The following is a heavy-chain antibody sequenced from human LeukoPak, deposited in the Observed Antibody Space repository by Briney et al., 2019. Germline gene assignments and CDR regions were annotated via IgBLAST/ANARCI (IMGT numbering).Heavy chain of an antibody. D-gene: IGHD3-9*01. CDR2: INYSGST. Sequence: SETLSLTCAVYGGSFSGYYWSWIRQPPGKGLEWIGEINYSGSTNYNPSLKSRVTISVDTSKNQFSLKLSSVTAADTAVYYCASSSYDILTGYNDYWGQGTLVTVSS. CDR1: GGSFSGYY. J-gene: IGHJ4*02. CDR3: ASSSYDILTGYNDY. V-gene: IGHV4-34*01.